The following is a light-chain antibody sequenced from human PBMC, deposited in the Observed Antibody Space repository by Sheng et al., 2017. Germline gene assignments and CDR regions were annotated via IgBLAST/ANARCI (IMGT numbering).Light chain of an antibody. Sequence: QSVLTQPPSASGTPGQRVTISCSGSSSNIGSNYVYWYQQLPGTAPKLLIYRNNQRPSGVPDRFSGSKSGTSALLAISGLRSEDEADYYCAAWDDSLSGRVFGGGTKLTVL. CDR2: RNN. V-gene: IGLV1-47*01. CDR3: AAWDDSLSGRV. CDR1: SSNIGSNY. J-gene: IGLJ3*02.